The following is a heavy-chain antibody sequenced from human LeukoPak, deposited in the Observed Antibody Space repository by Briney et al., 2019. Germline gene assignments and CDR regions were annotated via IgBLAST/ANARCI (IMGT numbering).Heavy chain of an antibody. CDR1: GFTFSSYA. Sequence: GSLSLSFAASGFTFSSYAMSWVRQAPGKGLEWVSAISGSGGSTYYADSVKGRFTISRDNSKNTLYLQMNSLRAEDTAVYYCAKFCDSSGYFYFDYWGQGTLVTVSS. D-gene: IGHD3-22*01. J-gene: IGHJ4*02. V-gene: IGHV3-23*01. CDR2: ISGSGGST. CDR3: AKFCDSSGYFYFDY.